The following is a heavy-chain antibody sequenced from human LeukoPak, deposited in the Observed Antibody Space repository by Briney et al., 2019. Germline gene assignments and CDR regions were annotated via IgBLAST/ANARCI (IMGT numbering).Heavy chain of an antibody. V-gene: IGHV3-21*01. CDR3: ARDGGYYYDSSDYYYRY. Sequence: GGSLRLSCAASGFTFSSYSMNWVRQAPGKGLEWVSSISSSSSYIYYADSVKGRFTISRDNAKNSLYLQMNSLRAEDTAVYYCARDGGYYYDSSDYYYRYWGQGTLVTVSS. D-gene: IGHD3-22*01. CDR2: ISSSSSYI. CDR1: GFTFSSYS. J-gene: IGHJ4*02.